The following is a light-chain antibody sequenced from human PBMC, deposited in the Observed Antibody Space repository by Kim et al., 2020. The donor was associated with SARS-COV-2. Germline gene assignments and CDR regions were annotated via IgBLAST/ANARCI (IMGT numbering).Light chain of an antibody. CDR3: QRRNNWPQT. CDR1: WRVGHD. J-gene: IGKJ1*01. V-gene: IGKV3-11*01. CDR2: EAS. Sequence: LSPGEKATLSCRASWRVGHDLAWDQQKPGQAPRLLIYEASNRGTAIPDRFTGSGSGTDFTLTIGSREPEDCAVYFCQRRNNWPQTFGQGTKVDIK.